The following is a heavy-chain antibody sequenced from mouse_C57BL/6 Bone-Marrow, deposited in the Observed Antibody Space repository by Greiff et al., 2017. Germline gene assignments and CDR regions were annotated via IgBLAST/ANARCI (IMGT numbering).Heavy chain of an antibody. Sequence: VQLQQSGPELVKPGASVKISCKASGYTFTDYYMNWVKQSHGKSLEWIGDINPNNGGTSYNQKFKGKATLTVDKSSSTAYMELRSLTSEDSAVYYCARLGYSNYGYYFDYWGKGTTLTVSS. CDR3: ARLGYSNYGYYFDY. CDR2: INPNNGGT. V-gene: IGHV1-26*01. CDR1: GYTFTDYY. D-gene: IGHD2-5*01. J-gene: IGHJ2*01.